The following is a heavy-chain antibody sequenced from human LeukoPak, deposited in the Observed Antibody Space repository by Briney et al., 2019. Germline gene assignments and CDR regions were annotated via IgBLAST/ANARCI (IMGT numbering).Heavy chain of an antibody. V-gene: IGHV5-51*01. CDR1: GYSFTNYW. Sequence: GESLKISCEDSGYSFTNYWIAWVRLMPGQGLQWLGTVFPGGSDTRYNPSFQGQVTISADKSISTAYLQWSSLKASDTAIYYCASNGSRGNTSGSYYMGYFDYWGQEPWSPSPQ. CDR2: VFPGGSDT. CDR3: ASNGSRGNTSGSYYMGYFDY. D-gene: IGHD3-10*01. J-gene: IGHJ4*01.